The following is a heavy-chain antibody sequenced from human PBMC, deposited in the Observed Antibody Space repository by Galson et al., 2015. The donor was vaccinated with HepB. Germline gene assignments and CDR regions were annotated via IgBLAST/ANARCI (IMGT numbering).Heavy chain of an antibody. CDR2: INSDGIST. CDR3: ARVGARSYGMDV. Sequence: SLRLSCAASGFTFSSYWMHWVRQAPGKGLVWVSRINSDGISTSYADSAKGRSTISGDNAKNTVYLQMNSLRAEDTAVYYCARVGARSYGMDVWGQGTTVTVSS. J-gene: IGHJ6*02. D-gene: IGHD3-16*01. CDR1: GFTFSSYW. V-gene: IGHV3-74*01.